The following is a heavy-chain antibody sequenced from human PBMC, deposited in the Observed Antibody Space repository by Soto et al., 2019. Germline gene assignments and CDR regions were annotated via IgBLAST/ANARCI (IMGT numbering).Heavy chain of an antibody. CDR1: GFTFNNYY. V-gene: IGHV3-11*01. Sequence: QVRLVESGGGVVKPGGSLRLSCAASGFTFNNYYMGWIRQAPGKGLECVSYISSGGTMTYYADSVKGRFTISRDNPKNSLYLLMSGLRAEDTAVYYCVTARSWRLDSWGQGTLVTVSS. J-gene: IGHJ4*02. D-gene: IGHD3-10*01. CDR2: ISSGGTMT. CDR3: VTARSWRLDS.